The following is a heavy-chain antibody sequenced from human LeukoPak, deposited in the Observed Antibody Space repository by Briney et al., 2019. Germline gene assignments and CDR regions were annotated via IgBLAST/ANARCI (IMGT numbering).Heavy chain of an antibody. V-gene: IGHV3-53*04. CDR1: GFTVSSNY. Sequence: GGPLRLSCAASGFTVSSNYMSWVRQAPGKGLEWVSVIYSGGSTYYADSVKGRFTISRHNSKNTLYLQMNSLRAEDTAVYYCARGPVTAYYYGMDVWGQGTTVTVSS. CDR3: ARGPVTAYYYGMDV. J-gene: IGHJ6*02. CDR2: IYSGGST. D-gene: IGHD4-17*01.